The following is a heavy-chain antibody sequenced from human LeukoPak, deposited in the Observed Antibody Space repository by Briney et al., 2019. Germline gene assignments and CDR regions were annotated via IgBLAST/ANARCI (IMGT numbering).Heavy chain of an antibody. CDR1: GGTFSSSA. D-gene: IGHD3-3*01. V-gene: IGHV1-69*13. CDR2: IIPIFGTA. Sequence: ASVKVSCKASGGTFSSSAISWVRQAPGQGLEWMGGIIPIFGTANYAQKFQGRVTITADESTSTAYMELSSLRSEDTAVYYCARPALYYDFWSGLDYSYYMDVWGKGTTVTVSS. CDR3: ARPALYYDFWSGLDYSYYMDV. J-gene: IGHJ6*03.